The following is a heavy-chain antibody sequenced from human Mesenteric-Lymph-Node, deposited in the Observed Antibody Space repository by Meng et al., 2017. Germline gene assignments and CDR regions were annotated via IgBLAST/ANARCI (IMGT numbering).Heavy chain of an antibody. CDR2: MNPNSGNT. Sequence: ASVKVSCKASGFTFTSYGFNWVRQATGQGLEWMGWMNPNSGNTGYAQKFQGRVTITRNTSISTAYMELSSLRSEDTAVYYCARLLPSGSYYYFDYWGQGTLVTVSS. V-gene: IGHV1-8*03. D-gene: IGHD1-26*01. CDR1: GFTFTSYG. CDR3: ARLLPSGSYYYFDY. J-gene: IGHJ4*02.